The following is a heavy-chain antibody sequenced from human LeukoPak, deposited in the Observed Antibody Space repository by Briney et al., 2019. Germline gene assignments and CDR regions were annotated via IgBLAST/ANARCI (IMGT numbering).Heavy chain of an antibody. CDR2: IYTSGST. V-gene: IGHV4-4*09. J-gene: IGHJ6*03. D-gene: IGHD1-1*01. CDR3: ARRTKGGNYYYYYMDV. Sequence: SQTLSLTCTVSGGSISSYYWSWIRQPPGKGLEWIGYIYTSGSTNYNPSLKSRVTISVDTSKNQFSLKLSSVTAADTAVYYCARRTKGGNYYYYYMDVWGKGTTVTVSS. CDR1: GGSISSYY.